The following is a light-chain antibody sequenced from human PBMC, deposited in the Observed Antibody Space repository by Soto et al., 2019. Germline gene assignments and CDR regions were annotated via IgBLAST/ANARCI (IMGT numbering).Light chain of an antibody. CDR1: QSVNIY. Sequence: IVLTQSPATLSVSPGERATLSCRASQSVNIYLAWYQQKPGQAPRLLIFGASSRATGIPARFSGSGSGTEFNLTISSLQSEDFAVYFCQQYDDWLRLTSGGGTKADIK. V-gene: IGKV3D-15*01. CDR2: GAS. CDR3: QQYDDWLRLT. J-gene: IGKJ4*01.